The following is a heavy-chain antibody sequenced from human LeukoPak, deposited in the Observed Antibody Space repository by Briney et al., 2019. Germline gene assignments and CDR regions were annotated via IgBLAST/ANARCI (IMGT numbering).Heavy chain of an antibody. V-gene: IGHV4-34*01. CDR3: ARASTYYGVAY. Sequence: SETLSLTCAVYGGSFSGYYWSWIRQPPGKGLEWIGEINHSGSTNYNPSLKSRVTISVDTSKNQFSLKLSSVTAADTAVYYCARASTYYGVAYWGQGTLVTVSS. CDR1: GGSFSGYY. J-gene: IGHJ4*02. D-gene: IGHD3-10*01. CDR2: INHSGST.